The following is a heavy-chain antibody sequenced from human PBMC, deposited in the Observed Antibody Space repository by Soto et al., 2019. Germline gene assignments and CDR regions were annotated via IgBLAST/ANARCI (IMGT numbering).Heavy chain of an antibody. J-gene: IGHJ3*02. CDR1: GYTFTGYY. D-gene: IGHD3-10*01. V-gene: IGHV1-2*04. Sequence: ASVKVSCKASGYTFTGYYMHWVRQAPGQGLEWMGWINPNSGGTNYAQKFQGWVTMTRDTSISTAYMELSRLRSDDTAVYYCARGRGGYKIWSGDNDAFDIWGQGTMATVSS. CDR2: INPNSGGT. CDR3: ARGRGGYKIWSGDNDAFDI.